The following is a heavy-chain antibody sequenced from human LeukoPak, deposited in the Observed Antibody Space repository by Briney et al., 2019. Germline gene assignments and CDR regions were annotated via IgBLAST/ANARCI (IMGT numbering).Heavy chain of an antibody. J-gene: IGHJ4*02. CDR2: IYIFSGST. D-gene: IGHD1-26*01. Sequence: SETLSLTCTVSGGSISSGRNYWTWTRQPAGKGLEWIGRIYIFSGSTNYNPSLKSRVTISLDTSKNQFSLKLSSVTAADTAVYYCARLSGSYEPDYWGQGTLVTVSS. CDR3: ARLSGSYEPDY. CDR1: GGSISSGRNY. V-gene: IGHV4-61*10.